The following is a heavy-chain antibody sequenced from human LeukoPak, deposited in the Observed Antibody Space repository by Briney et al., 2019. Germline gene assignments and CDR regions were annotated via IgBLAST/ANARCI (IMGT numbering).Heavy chain of an antibody. CDR3: ARGGLHLN. CDR2: INHSGST. V-gene: IGHV4-34*01. J-gene: IGHJ4*02. Sequence: SETLSLTCTVSGGSISSYYWSWIRQPPGKGLEWIGEINHSGSTNYNPSLKSRVTISVDTSKNQFSLKLSSVTAADTAVYYCARGGLHLNWGQGTLVTVSS. CDR1: GGSISSYY.